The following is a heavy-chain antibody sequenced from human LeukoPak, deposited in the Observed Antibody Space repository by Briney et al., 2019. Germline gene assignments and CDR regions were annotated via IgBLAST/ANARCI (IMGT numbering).Heavy chain of an antibody. J-gene: IGHJ4*02. CDR1: GFTFRTYG. V-gene: IGHV3-30*18. CDR2: ISYDGNNK. CDR3: AKDYFYGSGSYYGNDPGTDY. Sequence: GGSLRLSCAASGFTFRTYGMHWVRQAPGKGLEWVATISYDGNNKYYADSVKGRFTISRDISKNTLYLQMNSLRAEDTAVYYCAKDYFYGSGSYYGNDPGTDYWGQGTLVTVSS. D-gene: IGHD3-10*01.